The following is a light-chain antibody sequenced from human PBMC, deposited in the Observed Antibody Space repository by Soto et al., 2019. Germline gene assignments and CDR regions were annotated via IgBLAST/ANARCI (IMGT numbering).Light chain of an antibody. CDR2: ANS. CDR3: QSYDNSLSGSGV. Sequence: QSVRTQPPSVSGAPGQRVTISWTGSSSNIGAGYDVHWYQQLPGTAPKLLIYANSNRPSGVPDRFSGSKSGTSASLAITGLQAEDEADYYCQSYDNSLSGSGVFGTGTKLTVL. V-gene: IGLV1-40*01. J-gene: IGLJ1*01. CDR1: SSNIGAGYD.